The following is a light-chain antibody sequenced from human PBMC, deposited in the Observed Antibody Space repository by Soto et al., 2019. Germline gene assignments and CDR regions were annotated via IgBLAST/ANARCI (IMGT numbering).Light chain of an antibody. V-gene: IGLV2-18*02. Sequence: QSVLTQPPSVSGSPGQSVTISCTGSSSDIGNYDRVSWYQQPPGTAPKLVIYEVSNRPSGVPDRFSGSKSGNTAPLIISGLQPEDEADYYCSSYKNNRDVIFGGGTKVTVL. CDR1: SSDIGNYDR. CDR2: EVS. CDR3: SSYKNNRDVI. J-gene: IGLJ2*01.